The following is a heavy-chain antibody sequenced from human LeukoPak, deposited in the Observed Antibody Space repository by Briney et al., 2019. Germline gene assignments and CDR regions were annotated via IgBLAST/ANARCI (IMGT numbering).Heavy chain of an antibody. CDR1: GGSFSGYY. CDR2: INHSGST. CDR3: ASTVAGRKVWYFDL. Sequence: SETLSPTCAVYGGSFSGYYWSWIRQPPGKGLEWIGEINHSGSTNYNPSLKSRVTISVDTSKNQFSLKLSSVTAADTAVYYCASTVAGRKVWYFDLWGRGTLVTVSP. J-gene: IGHJ2*01. V-gene: IGHV4-34*01. D-gene: IGHD6-19*01.